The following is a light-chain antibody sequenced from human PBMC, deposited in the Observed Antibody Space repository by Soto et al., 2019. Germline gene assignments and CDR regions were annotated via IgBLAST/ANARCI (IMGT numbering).Light chain of an antibody. J-gene: IGKJ1*01. CDR1: QSISSW. V-gene: IGKV1-5*01. CDR3: KHYNSYSGT. Sequence: DIQMTQSPSTLSASVGDRVTITCRASQSISSWLAWYQQKPGKAPKLLIYDASSLESGVPSRFSGSGSGKKFPLPFSSLQPDDFATYYCKHYNSYSGTFGQGTKVEIK. CDR2: DAS.